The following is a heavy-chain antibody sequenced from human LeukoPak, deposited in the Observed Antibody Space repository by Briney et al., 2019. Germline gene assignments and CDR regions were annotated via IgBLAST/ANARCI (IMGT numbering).Heavy chain of an antibody. CDR2: IDLGGSEE. CDR3: VRTAWGSADY. J-gene: IGHJ4*02. CDR1: GSTFSDYW. V-gene: IGHV3-7*05. D-gene: IGHD7-27*01. Sequence: GGSLRLSCAASGSTFSDYWMNWVRQAPGKGLEWVASIDLGGSEEYYVDSVKGRFAISRDNAKNSLFLQMNSLSTEDTAVYYCVRTAWGSADYWGQGTLVTVSS.